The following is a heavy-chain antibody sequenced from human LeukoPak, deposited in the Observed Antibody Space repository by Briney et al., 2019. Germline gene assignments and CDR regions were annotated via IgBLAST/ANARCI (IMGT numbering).Heavy chain of an antibody. Sequence: SETLSLTCAVSGGSISSYYWSWIRQPPGKGLEWIGYIYYSGSTNYNPSLKSRVTISVDTSKNQFSLKLSSVTAADTAVYYCARDTNWFDPWGQGTLVTVSS. CDR1: GGSISSYY. CDR3: ARDTNWFDP. J-gene: IGHJ5*02. V-gene: IGHV4-59*01. CDR2: IYYSGST.